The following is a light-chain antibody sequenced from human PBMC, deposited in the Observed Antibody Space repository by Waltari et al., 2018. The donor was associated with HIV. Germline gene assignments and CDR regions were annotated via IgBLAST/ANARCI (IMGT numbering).Light chain of an antibody. CDR2: AAA. CDR3: QQTYITPRT. V-gene: IGKV1-39*01. Sequence: DIQMTQSPSSLSASVGDRVTITCRASQIIAHYLNWYQHKPGKAPKVLIFAAATVQSGVPARFSGNGYGTDFSLTITSLQREDFATYYCQQTYITPRTFGQGTKVEIK. J-gene: IGKJ1*01. CDR1: QIIAHY.